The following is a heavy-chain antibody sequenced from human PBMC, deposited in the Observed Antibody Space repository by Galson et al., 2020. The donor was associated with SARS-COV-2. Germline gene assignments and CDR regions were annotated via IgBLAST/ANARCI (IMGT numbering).Heavy chain of an antibody. CDR2: ISSTNSYI. J-gene: IGHJ4*02. Sequence: GESLKISCAASGFTFSTYTMNWVRQAPGKGLEWVSCISSTNSYIFYGDSVKGRFTISRDNAKNSLYLQMNSLGTEDTAVYYCARGSGPFDYWGQGTLVTVSS. CDR1: GFTFSTYT. CDR3: ARGSGPFDY. V-gene: IGHV3-21*01.